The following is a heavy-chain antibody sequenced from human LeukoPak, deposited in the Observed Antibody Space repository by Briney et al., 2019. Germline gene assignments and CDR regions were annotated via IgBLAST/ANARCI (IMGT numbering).Heavy chain of an antibody. CDR2: MNPNSGNT. J-gene: IGHJ4*02. CDR1: GYTFTSYD. V-gene: IGHV1-8*01. D-gene: IGHD3-22*01. CDR3: ARAAPGVTMIVVVIPYFDY. Sequence: ASVKVSCKASGYTFTSYDINWVRQATGQGLEWMGWMNPNSGNTGYAQKFQGRATMTRNTSISTAYMELSSLRSEDTAVYYCARAAPGVTMIVVVIPYFDYWGQGTLVTVSS.